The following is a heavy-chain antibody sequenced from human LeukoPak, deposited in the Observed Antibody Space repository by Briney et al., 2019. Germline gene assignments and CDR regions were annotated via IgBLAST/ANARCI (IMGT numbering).Heavy chain of an antibody. CDR3: AKEGSGYSSGWYSYYFDY. Sequence: PGGSLRLSCAASGITFSSYGMYWVRQAPGKGLEWVAVISHDGNNKYYADSVKGRFTISRDNSKNTLYLQMNSLRAEDTAVYYCAKEGSGYSSGWYSYYFDYWGQGTLVTVSS. CDR1: GITFSSYG. D-gene: IGHD6-19*01. V-gene: IGHV3-30*18. CDR2: ISHDGNNK. J-gene: IGHJ4*02.